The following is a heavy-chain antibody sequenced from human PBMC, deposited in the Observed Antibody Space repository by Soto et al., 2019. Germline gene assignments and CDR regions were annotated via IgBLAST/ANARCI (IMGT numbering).Heavy chain of an antibody. D-gene: IGHD3-10*01. V-gene: IGHV4-31*03. J-gene: IGHJ4*02. CDR1: GGSVRRGNYY. CDR2: ISNSGRT. CDR3: ARADYATGSYYPDY. Sequence: QVQLQESGPGLVKPSQTLPLTCTVSGGSVRRGNYYWSWIRQFPGKGLEWIGYISNSGRTHYNPSLMSRITIFVDTSKNQFFLELRSVTAADTALYYCARADYATGSYYPDYWGQGTLVTVSS.